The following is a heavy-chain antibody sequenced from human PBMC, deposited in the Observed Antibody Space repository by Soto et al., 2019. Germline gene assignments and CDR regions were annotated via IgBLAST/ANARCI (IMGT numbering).Heavy chain of an antibody. J-gene: IGHJ4*01. CDR3: ALSDASGVNFFYS. D-gene: IGHD3-10*01. CDR1: GFTVSRNY. CDR2: IYSGGST. Sequence: GGSLRLSCAASGFTVSRNYMSWVRQAPGKGLEWVSVIYSGGSTYYADSVKGRFTISRDNSKNTLYLQMNSLRAEDTVLYYCALSDASGVNFFYSWGHGTLVIVSS. V-gene: IGHV3-66*01.